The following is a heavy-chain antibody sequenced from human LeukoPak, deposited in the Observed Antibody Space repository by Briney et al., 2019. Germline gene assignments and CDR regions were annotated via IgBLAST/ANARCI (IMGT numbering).Heavy chain of an antibody. J-gene: IGHJ4*02. CDR2: ISSSSSYI. Sequence: GGSLTLSCAVSGFTFSRFSMTWVRQAPGKGLEWVSSISSSSSYIYYRDSVKGRFTISRDNAKNSLYLQMHSLRAEDTAVCYCALVGATSWAPFDYWGQGTLVTVSS. CDR3: ALVGATSWAPFDY. CDR1: GFTFSRFS. V-gene: IGHV3-21*01. D-gene: IGHD1-26*01.